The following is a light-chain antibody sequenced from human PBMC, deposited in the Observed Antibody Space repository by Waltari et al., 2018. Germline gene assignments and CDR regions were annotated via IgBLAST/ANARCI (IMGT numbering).Light chain of an antibody. Sequence: DIQLTQSPSFLSASVGDRVTITCRASQGISSYLAWYQQKPGKAPKVLIYAASPLQSGVPSRFSGSGSGTEFTLTISSLQPEDFATYYCQQLNSYPRTFGQGTKLEIK. CDR2: AAS. V-gene: IGKV1-9*01. CDR3: QQLNSYPRT. CDR1: QGISSY. J-gene: IGKJ2*01.